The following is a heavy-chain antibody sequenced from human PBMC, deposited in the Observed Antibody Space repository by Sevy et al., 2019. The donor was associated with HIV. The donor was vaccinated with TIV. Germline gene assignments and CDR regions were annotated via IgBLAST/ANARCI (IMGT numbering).Heavy chain of an antibody. CDR3: ATAPSYHDTAPLDY. CDR2: IKSNIDGETT. CDR1: GFTFNNAW. D-gene: IGHD2-21*02. Sequence: GGSLRLSCAVSGFTFNNAWMNWVRQAPGTGLQWVGLIKSNIDGETTDYAAPVKGRFTISRDDSKNTLYLQMNNLKIADTGVSYRATAPSYHDTAPLDYWGPGTVVTVSS. V-gene: IGHV3-15*01. J-gene: IGHJ4*02.